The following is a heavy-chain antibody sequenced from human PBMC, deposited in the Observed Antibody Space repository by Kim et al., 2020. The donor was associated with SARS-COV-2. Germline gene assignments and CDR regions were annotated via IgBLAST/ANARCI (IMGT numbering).Heavy chain of an antibody. V-gene: IGHV1-2*02. CDR3: ARKVGASSSWFDP. D-gene: IGHD1-26*01. J-gene: IGHJ5*02. CDR2: INPNSGGT. Sequence: ASVKVSCKASGYTFTGYYMHWVRQAPGQGLEWMGWINPNSGGTNYAQKFQGRVTMTRDTSISTAYMELSRLRSDDTAVYYCARKVGASSSWFDPWGQGTLVTVSS. CDR1: GYTFTGYY.